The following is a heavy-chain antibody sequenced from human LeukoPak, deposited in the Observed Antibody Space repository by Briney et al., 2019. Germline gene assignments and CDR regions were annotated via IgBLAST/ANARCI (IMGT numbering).Heavy chain of an antibody. Sequence: GGSLRLSCADSGYTFSRYWMHWVRQTPGKGLVWVSCISADGSVTRYADSVKGRFTISRDNTKSTLYLQMHSLRAEDTAVYYCATAGGDGSRMGFDPWGQGTLVTVSS. D-gene: IGHD2-15*01. CDR3: ATAGGDGSRMGFDP. CDR1: GYTFSRYW. V-gene: IGHV3-74*01. J-gene: IGHJ5*02. CDR2: ISADGSVT.